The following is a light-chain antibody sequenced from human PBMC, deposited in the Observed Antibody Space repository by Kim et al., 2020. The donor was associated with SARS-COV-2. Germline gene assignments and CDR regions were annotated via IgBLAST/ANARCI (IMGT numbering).Light chain of an antibody. J-gene: IGKJ2*01. CDR3: QQYNNWPYT. Sequence: SVSPRERATLSGRASQSVSSNLAWYQQKPGQAPRLLIYGASTRATGIPARFSGSGSGTEFTLTISSLQSEDFAVYYCQQYNNWPYTFGQGTKLEI. CDR1: QSVSSN. CDR2: GAS. V-gene: IGKV3-15*01.